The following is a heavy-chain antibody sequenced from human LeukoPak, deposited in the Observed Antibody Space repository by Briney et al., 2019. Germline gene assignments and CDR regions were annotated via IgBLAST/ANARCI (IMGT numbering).Heavy chain of an antibody. CDR1: GGSISSYY. J-gene: IGHJ5*02. Sequence: SETPSLTCTVSGGSISSYYWSWIRQPAGKGLEWIGRNYTSGSTNYNPSLKSRVTMSVDTSKNQFSLKLSSVTAADTAVYYCARDDPPEYWFDPWGQGTLVTVSS. D-gene: IGHD1-14*01. V-gene: IGHV4-4*07. CDR3: ARDDPPEYWFDP. CDR2: NYTSGST.